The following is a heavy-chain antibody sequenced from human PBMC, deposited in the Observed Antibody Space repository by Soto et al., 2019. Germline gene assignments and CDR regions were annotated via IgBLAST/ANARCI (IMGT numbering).Heavy chain of an antibody. Sequence: SVKVSCKTSGGTFNSYAIAWVRKAPGRGLEWMGGIIPVFGSPNHAQNFQGRVTITADTATSTASMELTSLRSEDTVVYYCARGQGRLSASGVFMHYLDYWSLGTQVTVSS. CDR3: ARGQGRLSASGVFMHYLDY. V-gene: IGHV1-69*06. J-gene: IGHJ4*02. CDR2: IIPVFGSP. D-gene: IGHD3-3*01. CDR1: GGTFNSYA.